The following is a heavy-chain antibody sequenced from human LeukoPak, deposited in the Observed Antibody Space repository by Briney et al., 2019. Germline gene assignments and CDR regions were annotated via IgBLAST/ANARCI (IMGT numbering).Heavy chain of an antibody. CDR3: ARDHNYAFDN. CDR1: GFPFSDYS. V-gene: IGHV3-48*04. CDR2: IGISSGNT. Sequence: AGSLRLSCTASGFPFSDYSMNWVRQAPGKGLEWISYIGISSGNTKYADSVKGRLTISADNARNSLYLQMNSLRVEDTAVYYCARDHNYAFDNWGQGTLVSVSS. D-gene: IGHD1-1*01. J-gene: IGHJ4*02.